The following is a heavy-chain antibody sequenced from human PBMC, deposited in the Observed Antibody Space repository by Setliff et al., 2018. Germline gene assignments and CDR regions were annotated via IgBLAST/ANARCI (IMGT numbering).Heavy chain of an antibody. CDR2: IYSSDSHT. D-gene: IGHD6-25*01. CDR3: ARLGAPASHDAFDI. Sequence: GESLKISCKGSGYTFTSYWIGWVRQMPGKGLEWLGIIYSSDSHTRYSPSFQGQVTFSADKSISTAYLQWSSLKASGTAMYYCARLGAPASHDAFDIWGQGTMVTVSS. CDR1: GYTFTSYW. J-gene: IGHJ3*02. V-gene: IGHV5-51*01.